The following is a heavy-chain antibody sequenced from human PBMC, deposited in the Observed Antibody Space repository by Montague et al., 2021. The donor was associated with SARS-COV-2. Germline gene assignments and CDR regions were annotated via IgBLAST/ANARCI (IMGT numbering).Heavy chain of an antibody. J-gene: IGHJ1*01. CDR1: GFTFSSYA. CDR3: AKQYSSRWYPQYFQH. Sequence: SLRLSCAASGFTFSSYAMSWVRQAPGKGLEWVPVIYSGGSSTYYADSVKGRFTISRDNSKNTLYLQMNSLRAEDTAVYYCAKQYSSRWYPQYFQHWGQGTLVTVSS. V-gene: IGHV3-23*03. D-gene: IGHD6-13*01. CDR2: IYSGGSST.